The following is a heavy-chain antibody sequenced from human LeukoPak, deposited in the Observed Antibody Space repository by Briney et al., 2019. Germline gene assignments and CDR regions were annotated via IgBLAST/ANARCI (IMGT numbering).Heavy chain of an antibody. CDR2: INPNSGGT. Sequence: ASVKVSCKASGYTFTSYAMNWVRQAPGQGLEWMGWINPNSGGTNYAQKFQGRVTMTRDTSISTAYMELSRLRSDDTAVYYCARGGRDWYYYDSSGPYYFDYWGQGTLVTVSS. CDR1: GYTFTSYA. J-gene: IGHJ4*02. CDR3: ARGGRDWYYYDSSGPYYFDY. V-gene: IGHV1-2*02. D-gene: IGHD3-22*01.